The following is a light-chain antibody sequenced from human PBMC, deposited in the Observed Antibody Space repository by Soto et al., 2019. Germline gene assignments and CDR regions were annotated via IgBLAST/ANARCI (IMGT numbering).Light chain of an antibody. CDR3: QQYNTYPLT. Sequence: DIQMTQSPSTLSASVGDRVTITCRASQSISTWLAWYQQKPGKAPKHLIYKASSLEAGVPSRFSGSGSGTEFNISISSLQPDDFATYYCQQYNTYPLTFGGGTRWISN. V-gene: IGKV1-5*03. J-gene: IGKJ4*01. CDR2: KAS. CDR1: QSISTW.